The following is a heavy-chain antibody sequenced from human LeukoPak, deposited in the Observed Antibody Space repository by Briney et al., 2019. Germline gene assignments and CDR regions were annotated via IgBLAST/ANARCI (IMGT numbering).Heavy chain of an antibody. D-gene: IGHD3-16*02. CDR2: ISGSGGST. J-gene: IGHJ3*02. CDR1: GFTFSSYA. Sequence: GGSLRLSCAASGFTFSSYAMSWVRQAPGKGLEWVSAISGSGGSTYYADSVKGRFTISRDNSKNTLYLQMNSLRAEDTAVYYCAKDTASKYYHYVWGSYRSTDAFDIWGQGTMVTVSS. CDR3: AKDTASKYYHYVWGSYRSTDAFDI. V-gene: IGHV3-23*01.